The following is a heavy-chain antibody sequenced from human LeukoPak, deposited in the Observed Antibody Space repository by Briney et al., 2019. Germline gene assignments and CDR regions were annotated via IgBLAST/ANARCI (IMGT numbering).Heavy chain of an antibody. CDR3: ARDPSSFGLDV. J-gene: IGHJ6*02. CDR2: IYSGGST. D-gene: IGHD6-6*01. Sequence: GGSLRLSCAASGFTVSSNHMSWVRQAPGKGLEWVSVIYSGGSTYYADSVKGRFTISRDNAKNTLYLQMNGLRAEDTAVYYCARDPSSFGLDVWGQGTTVTVSS. V-gene: IGHV3-66*01. CDR1: GFTVSSNH.